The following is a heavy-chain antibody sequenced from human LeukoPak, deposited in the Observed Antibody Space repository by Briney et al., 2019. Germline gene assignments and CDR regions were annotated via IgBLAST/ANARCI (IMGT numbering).Heavy chain of an antibody. CDR2: IYPGDSDT. V-gene: IGHV5-51*01. D-gene: IGHD3-16*01. CDR3: ARRGSDGNWFDP. Sequence: GESLKISCRGSGYSFTTYWIAWVRQMPGKGLEGMGIIYPGDSDTRYSPSFQGQVTFSADKSISTAYLQWSSLKTSDTAMYYCARRGSDGNWFDPWGQGTLVTVSS. J-gene: IGHJ5*02. CDR1: GYSFTTYW.